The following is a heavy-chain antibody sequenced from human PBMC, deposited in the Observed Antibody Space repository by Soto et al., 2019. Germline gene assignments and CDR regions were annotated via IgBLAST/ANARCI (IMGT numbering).Heavy chain of an antibody. Sequence: GGSLRLSCAASGFTFSNHWMTWVRQAPGEGLEWVASVNQDGSEKYSVDSAKGRFTISRDNAKNSLYLQMNSLRVEDTALYYCARSSSLSCSYLDYWGQGAVVTVSS. CDR1: GFTFSNHW. CDR2: VNQDGSEK. J-gene: IGHJ4*02. D-gene: IGHD1-26*01. CDR3: ARSSSLSCSYLDY. V-gene: IGHV3-7*03.